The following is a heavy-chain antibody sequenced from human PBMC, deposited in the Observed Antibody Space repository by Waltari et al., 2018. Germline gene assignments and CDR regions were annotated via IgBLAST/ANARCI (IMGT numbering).Heavy chain of an antibody. J-gene: IGHJ4*02. V-gene: IGHV3-66*02. CDR2: IYSGGDT. D-gene: IGHD2-2*01. CDR1: GFTVSSNY. CDR3: ARSKGVVPAAIYN. Sequence: EVQVVESGGGLVQPGGSLRLSCAASGFTVSSNYMNWVRQAPGKGLGWVSVIYSGGDTYYADSVKGRFTMSRDNSENTLFLQMNSLRPEDTAVYYCARSKGVVPAAIYNWGQGTLVTVSS.